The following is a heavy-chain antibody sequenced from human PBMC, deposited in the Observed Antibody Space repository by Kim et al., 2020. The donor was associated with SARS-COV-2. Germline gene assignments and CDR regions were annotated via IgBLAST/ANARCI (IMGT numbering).Heavy chain of an antibody. Sequence: PSLKSRVTISVDTSKNQFSLKLSSVTAADTAVYYCARLDGSIAAAGTFDYWGQGTLVTVSS. J-gene: IGHJ4*02. CDR3: ARLDGSIAAAGTFDY. D-gene: IGHD6-13*01. V-gene: IGHV4-4*09.